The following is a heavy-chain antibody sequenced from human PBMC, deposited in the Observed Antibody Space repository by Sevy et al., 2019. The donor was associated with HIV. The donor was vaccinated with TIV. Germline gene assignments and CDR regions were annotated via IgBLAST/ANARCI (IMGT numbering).Heavy chain of an antibody. V-gene: IGHV3-9*01. CDR1: GFTFDDYA. CDR3: AKGYGARLYYDFWSGYYPRPLYYGMDV. D-gene: IGHD3-3*01. Sequence: GGSLRLSCAASGFTFDDYAMHWVRQAPGKGLEWVSGISWNSGSIGYSDSVKGRFTISRDNAKNSLSLKLNSLRAEDTALYYCAKGYGARLYYDFWSGYYPRPLYYGMDVWGQGTTVTVSS. CDR2: ISWNSGSI. J-gene: IGHJ6*02.